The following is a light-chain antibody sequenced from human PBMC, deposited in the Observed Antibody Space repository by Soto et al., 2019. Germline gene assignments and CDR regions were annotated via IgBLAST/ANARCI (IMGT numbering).Light chain of an antibody. CDR3: QTSDSCLFGLI. J-gene: IGLJ6*01. CDR2: GTS. CDR1: NSNIGTGFD. V-gene: IGLV1-40*01. Sequence: QSVLTQPPSVSGAPGQRVTIACTGNNSNIGTGFDVHWYRHFPGAAPKLLLSGTSHRPSGVPDRFSGSKSGTSASLAITGLQADDEADYYCQTSDSCLFGLIFGTGTKLTVL.